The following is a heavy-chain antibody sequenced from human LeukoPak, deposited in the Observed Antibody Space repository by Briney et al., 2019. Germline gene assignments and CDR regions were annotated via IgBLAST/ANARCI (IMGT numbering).Heavy chain of an antibody. D-gene: IGHD2-15*01. CDR3: VRYCNGGSCYRAAFDV. CDR1: GFTFSNYW. V-gene: IGHV3-74*01. Sequence: GGSLRLSCAASGFTFSNYWMHWIRQVPGKGLVWVSHIKYDGSATNYADSVKGRFTISRDNSKNTLYLQMNSLRAEDTAVYYCVRYCNGGSCYRAAFDVWGPGTMVTVSS. J-gene: IGHJ3*01. CDR2: IKYDGSAT.